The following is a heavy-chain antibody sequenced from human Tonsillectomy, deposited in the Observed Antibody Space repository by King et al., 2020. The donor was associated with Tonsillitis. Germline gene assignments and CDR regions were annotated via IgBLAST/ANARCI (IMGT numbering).Heavy chain of an antibody. CDR2: ISSSGGST. D-gene: IGHD1-1*01. J-gene: IGHJ4*02. CDR3: AEGHWNADFDY. CDR1: GFTFRSYA. Sequence: VQLVESGGGLVQPGGSLRLSCAASGFTFRSYAMCWVRQAPGKGLEWVAAISSSGGSTFYADSVKGRFTISRDNSKNTLYMQMNRLRAEDTAVYYCAEGHWNADFDYWGQGAQVTVSS. V-gene: IGHV3-23*04.